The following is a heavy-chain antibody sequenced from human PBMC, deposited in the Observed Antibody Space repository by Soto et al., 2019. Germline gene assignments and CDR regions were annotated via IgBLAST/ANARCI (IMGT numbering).Heavy chain of an antibody. D-gene: IGHD3-3*01. Sequence: QVQLQELGPGLVKPSGTLSLTCAVSGGSISNNNCWNWVRQPPGKGLEWIGEIYHSGTANYNPSLKSRVTISVDKSNNQFSLTLNSVTAADTAVYYCARRRITTFGVVITGYGMDVWGQGTTVTVSS. J-gene: IGHJ6*02. CDR3: ARRRITTFGVVITGYGMDV. CDR2: IYHSGTA. CDR1: GGSISNNNC. V-gene: IGHV4-4*02.